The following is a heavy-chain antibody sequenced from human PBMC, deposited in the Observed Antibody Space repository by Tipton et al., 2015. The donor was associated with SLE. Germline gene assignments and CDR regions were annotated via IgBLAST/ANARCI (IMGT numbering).Heavy chain of an antibody. CDR3: ARGPPRLVWYYFDY. CDR2: IYYSGST. V-gene: IGHV4-59*01. Sequence: TLSLTCTVAGGSISSYYWTWNRQPRGKGLEWIGYIYYSGSTNYNPSLKSQVTMSVDTSKNQFSLKLSSVTAADTAVYYCARGPPRLVWYYFDYWGQGTLVTVSS. D-gene: IGHD3-16*01. CDR1: GGSISSYY. J-gene: IGHJ4*02.